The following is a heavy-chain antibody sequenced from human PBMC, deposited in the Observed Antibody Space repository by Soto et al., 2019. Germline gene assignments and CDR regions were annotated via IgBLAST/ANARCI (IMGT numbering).Heavy chain of an antibody. V-gene: IGHV4-39*01. CDR1: GGSIISSSYY. Sequence: SETLSLTCTVSGGSIISSSYYWGWIRQPPGKGLEWIGSIYYSGSTYYNPSLKSRVTISVDTSKNQFSLKLSSVTAADTAVYYCARQELSSYFDWLLNFDYWGQGTLVTVSS. D-gene: IGHD3-9*01. CDR3: ARQELSSYFDWLLNFDY. J-gene: IGHJ4*02. CDR2: IYYSGST.